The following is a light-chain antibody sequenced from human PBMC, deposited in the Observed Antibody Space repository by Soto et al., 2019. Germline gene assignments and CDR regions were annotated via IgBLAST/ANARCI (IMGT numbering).Light chain of an antibody. Sequence: QSALTQPRSVSGSPGQSVTIYCTGTSSDVGGYNYVSWYQQHPGKAPKLMIYDVSKRPSGVPDRFSGSKSGNTASLTFSGLQCEDEADYYCCSYAGSYTYVFGTGTKVTVL. J-gene: IGLJ1*01. CDR2: DVS. V-gene: IGLV2-11*01. CDR1: SSDVGGYNY. CDR3: CSYAGSYTYV.